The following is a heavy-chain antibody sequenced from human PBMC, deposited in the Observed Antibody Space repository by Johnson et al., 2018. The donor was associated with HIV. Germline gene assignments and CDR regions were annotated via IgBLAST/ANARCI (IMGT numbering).Heavy chain of an antibody. Sequence: QVQLVESGGGLIQPGGSLRLSCVGSGFTVSSNYMSWVRQAPGKGLEWVTFIQFDGSHKYSADFVKGRFTISRENAKNSLYLQMNSLRVEDTAVYYCARARAKVVAGLDAFDIWGQGTMVTVSS. CDR1: GFTVSSNY. J-gene: IGHJ3*02. V-gene: IGHV3-30*02. D-gene: IGHD6-19*01. CDR2: IQFDGSHK. CDR3: ARARAKVVAGLDAFDI.